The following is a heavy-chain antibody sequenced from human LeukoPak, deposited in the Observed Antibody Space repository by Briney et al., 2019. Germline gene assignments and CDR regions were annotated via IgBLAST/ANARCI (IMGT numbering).Heavy chain of an antibody. V-gene: IGHV1-18*01. J-gene: IGHJ4*02. CDR3: ARDRFGSGSYYTFDY. CDR1: GYTFTSYG. CDR2: ISAYNGNT. Sequence: GSSVTVSYKASGYTFTSYGISWLRQAPGQGREWMGWISAYNGNTNYAQKLQGRVTMTTDTSTSTAYMELRSLRSDDTAVYYCARDRFGSGSYYTFDYWGQGTLVTVSS. D-gene: IGHD3-10*01.